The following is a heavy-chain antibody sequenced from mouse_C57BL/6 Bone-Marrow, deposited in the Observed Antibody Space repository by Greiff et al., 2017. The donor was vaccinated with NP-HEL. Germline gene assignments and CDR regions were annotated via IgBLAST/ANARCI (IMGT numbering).Heavy chain of an antibody. CDR1: GFNIKDYY. Sequence: EVKLMESGAELVRPGASVKLSCTASGFNIKDYYMHWVKQRPEQGLEWIGRIDPEDGDTEYAPKFQGKATMTADTSSNTAYLQLSSLTSEDTAVYYCTTAIYDGNYGYFDVWGTGTTVTVSS. CDR2: IDPEDGDT. D-gene: IGHD2-3*01. CDR3: TTAIYDGNYGYFDV. V-gene: IGHV14-1*01. J-gene: IGHJ1*03.